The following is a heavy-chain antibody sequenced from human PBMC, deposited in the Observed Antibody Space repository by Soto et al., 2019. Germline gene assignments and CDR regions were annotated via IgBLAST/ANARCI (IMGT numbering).Heavy chain of an antibody. CDR2: ISWNSGSI. CDR3: AKASLGDYRLGWFDP. D-gene: IGHD4-17*01. Sequence: EVQLVESGGGLVQPGRSLRLSCAASGFTFDDYAMHWVRQAPGKGLEWGSGISWNSGSIGYADSVKGRFTISRDNAKNSLYLQMNSLRAEDTALYYCAKASLGDYRLGWFDPWGQGTLVTVSS. CDR1: GFTFDDYA. J-gene: IGHJ5*02. V-gene: IGHV3-9*01.